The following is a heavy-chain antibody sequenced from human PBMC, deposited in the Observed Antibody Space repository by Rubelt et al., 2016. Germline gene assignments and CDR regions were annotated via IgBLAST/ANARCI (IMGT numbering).Heavy chain of an antibody. CDR2: INAVNGHT. J-gene: IGHJ4*02. V-gene: IGHV1-3*01. CDR3: ARAQRIRLLMVYAPTFDY. D-gene: IGHD2-8*01. Sequence: QVQLVQSGAEVNKPGASVKVSCKASAYTFTSSAMPWVRQAPGQSIEWLGWINAVNGHTKDSQKFHGRVTNTRDTSASTAYMELSSLRSEDTAVYDCARAQRIRLLMVYAPTFDYWGQGTLVTVSS. CDR1: AYTFTSSA.